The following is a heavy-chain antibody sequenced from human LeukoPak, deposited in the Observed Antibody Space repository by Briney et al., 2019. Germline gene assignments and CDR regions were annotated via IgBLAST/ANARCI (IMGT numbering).Heavy chain of an antibody. D-gene: IGHD3-9*01. J-gene: IGHJ4*02. CDR1: GFTLRSYS. V-gene: IGHV3-48*02. CDR3: ARGRATGRSGGDY. CDR2: ISSGSSTI. Sequence: GGSLRLSCVASGFTLRSYSMNWVRQAPGKGLEWVSYISSGSSTIYYADSVKGRFTISRDNAKNSLYLQMNSLRDEDTAVYYCARGRATGRSGGDYWGQGTLVTVSS.